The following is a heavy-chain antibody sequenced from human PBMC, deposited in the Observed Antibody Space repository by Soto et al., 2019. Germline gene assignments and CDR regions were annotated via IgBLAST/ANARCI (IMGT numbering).Heavy chain of an antibody. CDR3: ARGSYYDIYRFDP. Sequence: PSETLSLTCTVSGGSISSYYWSWIRQPPGKGLEWIGYIFYGGSTNYNPSLKSRVTISVDTSKNQFSLKLSSVTAADTAVYYCARGSYYDIYRFDPSSQGTLVTVSS. CDR1: GGSISSYY. CDR2: IFYGGST. J-gene: IGHJ5*02. V-gene: IGHV4-59*08. D-gene: IGHD3-9*01.